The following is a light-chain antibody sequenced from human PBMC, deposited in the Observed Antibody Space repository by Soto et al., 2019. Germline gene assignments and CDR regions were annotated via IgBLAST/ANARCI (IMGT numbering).Light chain of an antibody. V-gene: IGLV4-69*01. J-gene: IGLJ3*02. CDR1: CGHSDYA. Sequence: QSVLTQSHSASASPGASVKLTCTLSCGHSDYAIAWHQQQPEKGPRYLMKVTSDGSHTKGDGIPDRFSGSSSGADRYLTISSLRSEDEADYYCQAWGTGGVFGGGTKLTV. CDR3: QAWGTGGV. CDR2: VTSDGSH.